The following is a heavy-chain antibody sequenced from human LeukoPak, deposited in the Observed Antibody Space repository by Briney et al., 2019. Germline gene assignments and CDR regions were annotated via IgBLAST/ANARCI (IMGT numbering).Heavy chain of an antibody. Sequence: GESLKISCKGSGYSFTSFWIGWVRQMPGKGLEWMGIIYPGDSDARYSPSLQGQVTFSVDKSFSTAYLQWSTLKASDTAMYFCARRSLVTADRGTRFAPWGQGTLVTVSS. CDR1: GYSFTSFW. J-gene: IGHJ5*02. D-gene: IGHD2-2*01. CDR2: IYPGDSDA. V-gene: IGHV5-51*01. CDR3: ARRSLVTADRGTRFAP.